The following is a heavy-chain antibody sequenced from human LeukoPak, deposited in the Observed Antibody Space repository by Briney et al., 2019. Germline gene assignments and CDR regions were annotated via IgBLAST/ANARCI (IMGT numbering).Heavy chain of an antibody. V-gene: IGHV4-34*01. J-gene: IGHJ4*02. Sequence: PSETLSLTCAVYGGSFSGYYWSWIRQPPGKGLEWIGEINHSGSTNYNPSLKSRVTISVDTSKNQFSLKLNSVTAADTAVYYCARHYSGSYSLDSWGQGTLVTVSS. CDR3: ARHYSGSYSLDS. CDR2: INHSGST. CDR1: GGSFSGYY. D-gene: IGHD1-26*01.